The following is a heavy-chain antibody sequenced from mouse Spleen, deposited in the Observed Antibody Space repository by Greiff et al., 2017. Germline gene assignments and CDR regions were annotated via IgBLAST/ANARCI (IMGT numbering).Heavy chain of an antibody. CDR3: ARSSMGY. J-gene: IGHJ2*01. CDR2: INPNNGGT. V-gene: IGHV1-26*01. D-gene: IGHD1-1*01. Sequence: EVQLQQSGPELVKPGASVKISCKASGYTFTDYYMNWVKQSHGKSLEWIGDINPNNGGTSYNQKFKGKATLTVDKSSSTAYMELRSLTSEDSAVYYCARSSMGYWGQGTTLTVSS. CDR1: GYTFTDYY.